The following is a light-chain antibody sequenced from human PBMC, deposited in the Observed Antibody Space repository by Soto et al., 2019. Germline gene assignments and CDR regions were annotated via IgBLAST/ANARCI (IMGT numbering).Light chain of an antibody. Sequence: IQVTQSPSPLSASVGETVTVTCRASQSISDYLNWYQQKPGKAHRLLIYAASTLQSGVPTRFSGSGSGTDFTLTISNLQPEDSATYYCQQSFTTLLTFGGGTKVDIK. CDR2: AAS. V-gene: IGKV1-39*01. CDR3: QQSFTTLLT. J-gene: IGKJ4*01. CDR1: QSISDY.